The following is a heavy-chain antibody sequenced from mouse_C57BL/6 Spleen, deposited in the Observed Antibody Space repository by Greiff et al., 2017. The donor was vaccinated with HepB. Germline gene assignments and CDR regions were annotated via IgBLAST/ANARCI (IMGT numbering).Heavy chain of an antibody. D-gene: IGHD1-1*01. CDR2: IDPETGGT. Sequence: QVQLQQSGAELVRPGASVTLSCKASGYTFTDYEMHWVKQTPVHGLEWIGAIDPETGGTAYNQKFKGKAILTADKSSSTAYMELRSLTSEDSAVYYCTRFHPLITTVVATNFDVWGTGTTVTVSS. J-gene: IGHJ1*03. V-gene: IGHV1-15*01. CDR3: TRFHPLITTVVATNFDV. CDR1: GYTFTDYE.